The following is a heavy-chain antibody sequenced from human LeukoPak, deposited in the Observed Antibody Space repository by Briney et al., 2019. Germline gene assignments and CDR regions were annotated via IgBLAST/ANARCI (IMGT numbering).Heavy chain of an antibody. CDR3: ATDFYDST. D-gene: IGHD3-22*01. CDR1: GFTFSNAW. V-gene: IGHV3-15*07. CDR2: IRSNSDGGTI. Sequence: KPGGFLRLSCATSGFTFSNAWMNWVRQAPGKGLEWVGRIRSNSDGGTIDYAAPVKGRFTLSRDDSKTTLYLQVNSLQTEDTAVYYCATDFYDSTWGQGTLVTVSS. J-gene: IGHJ5*02.